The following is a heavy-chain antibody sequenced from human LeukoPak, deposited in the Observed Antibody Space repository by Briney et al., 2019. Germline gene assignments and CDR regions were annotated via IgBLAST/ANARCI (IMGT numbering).Heavy chain of an antibody. CDR2: ISSSGGYI. CDR1: GFTFSSYS. V-gene: IGHV3-21*01. Sequence: GGSLRLSCAASGFTFSSYSMNWVRQAPGKGLEWVSSISSSGGYIYYPDSMKGRFTISRDNAKNSLYLQMNSLRAEDTAVYYCARLGSGSNYWGQGTLVTVSS. D-gene: IGHD3-10*01. CDR3: ARLGSGSNY. J-gene: IGHJ4*02.